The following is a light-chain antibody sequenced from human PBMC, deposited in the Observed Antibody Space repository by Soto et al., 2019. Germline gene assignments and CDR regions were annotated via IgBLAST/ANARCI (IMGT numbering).Light chain of an antibody. J-gene: IGKJ4*01. V-gene: IGKV3-11*01. Sequence: EIVLTQSPATLSLSPGERATLSYRASQSVSSYLAWYQQKPGQAPRLLIYDASNRATGFPASFSGSRSGTDFTLTISSLEPEDFAVYYCQQRSNWPPVTFGGGTNVEIK. CDR3: QQRSNWPPVT. CDR2: DAS. CDR1: QSVSSY.